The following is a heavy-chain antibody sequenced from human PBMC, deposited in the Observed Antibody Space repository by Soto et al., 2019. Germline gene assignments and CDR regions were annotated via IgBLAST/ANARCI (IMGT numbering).Heavy chain of an antibody. Sequence: GGSLRLSCAASGFTFSTYGMHWVRQAPGKGLEWVSAISGSGGSTYYADSVKGRFTISRDNSKNTLYLQMNSLRAEDTAVYYCAKDHPRLRADYWGQGTLVTVSS. CDR2: ISGSGGST. J-gene: IGHJ4*02. CDR1: GFTFSTYG. CDR3: AKDHPRLRADY. V-gene: IGHV3-23*01. D-gene: IGHD5-12*01.